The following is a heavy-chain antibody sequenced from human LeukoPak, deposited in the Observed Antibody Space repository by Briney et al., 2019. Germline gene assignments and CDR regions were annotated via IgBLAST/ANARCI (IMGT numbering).Heavy chain of an antibody. J-gene: IGHJ4*02. V-gene: IGHV3-30*02. Sequence: GGSLRLSCAASGFTFSSYGMHWVRQAPGKGLEWVAFIRYDGSNKYYADSVKGRFTISSDNSKNTLYLQMNSLRAEDTAVYYCARVDTAMAVPWGQGTLVTVSS. CDR1: GFTFSSYG. CDR2: IRYDGSNK. D-gene: IGHD5-18*01. CDR3: ARVDTAMAVP.